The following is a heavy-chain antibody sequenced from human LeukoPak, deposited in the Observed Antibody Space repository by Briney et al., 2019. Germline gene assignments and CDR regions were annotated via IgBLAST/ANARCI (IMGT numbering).Heavy chain of an antibody. CDR3: ASAGGDSRSPLPFYY. V-gene: IGHV3-11*01. CDR1: GFTLSDYY. CDR2: ISSGGNSI. D-gene: IGHD6-6*01. Sequence: GGSLRLSCAASGFTLSDYYMSWIRQAPGKGLERVSYISSGGNSIYYADSVKGRFTISRDNAENSLSLQMNSLRAEDTAVYYCASAGGDSRSPLPFYYWGQGTLVTVSS. J-gene: IGHJ4*02.